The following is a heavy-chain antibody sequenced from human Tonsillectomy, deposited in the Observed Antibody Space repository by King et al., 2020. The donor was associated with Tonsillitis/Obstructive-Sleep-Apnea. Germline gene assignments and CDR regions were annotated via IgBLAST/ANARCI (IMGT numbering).Heavy chain of an antibody. J-gene: IGHJ6*03. D-gene: IGHD3-10*01. CDR3: AGMSPDGAYYYYYMDI. CDR1: GYNFKNNG. CDR2: ISAYNGDT. V-gene: IGHV1-18*01. Sequence: VQLVESGAEVKKPGASVKVSCKASGYNFKNNGISWVRQAPGQGLEWMGWISAYNGDTKYAQQLQGRGTMTTDTSTRTDYMERRRLRSDDTTVYYCAGMSPDGAYYYYYMDIWGKGTTVIVAS.